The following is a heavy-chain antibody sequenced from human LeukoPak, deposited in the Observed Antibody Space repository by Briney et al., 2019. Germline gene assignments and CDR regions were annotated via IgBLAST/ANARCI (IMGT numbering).Heavy chain of an antibody. V-gene: IGHV4-34*01. CDR2: INHSGNT. CDR1: GGXLSGYY. Sequence: SETLSLTCAVYGGXLSGYYCSWIRQPPGKGLEWIGEINHSGNTNYNPSLKSRVTMSVDTSKNHFYLKLSSVTAADTAVYYCARQGSGSSYYYYTFPYWGQGTLVTVSS. D-gene: IGHD1-26*01. J-gene: IGHJ4*02. CDR3: ARQGSGSSYYYYTFPY.